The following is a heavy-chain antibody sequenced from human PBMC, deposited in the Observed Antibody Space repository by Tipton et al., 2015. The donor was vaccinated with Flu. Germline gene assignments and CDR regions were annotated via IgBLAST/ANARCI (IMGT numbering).Heavy chain of an antibody. CDR2: ISAYNGNT. J-gene: IGHJ6*02. CDR1: GYTFTSYG. D-gene: IGHD3-10*01. V-gene: IGHV1-18*01. CDR3: ARGVGDFPSWSPGVDL. Sequence: QLVQSGAEVKKPGASVKVSCKASGYTFTSYGISWVRQAPGQGLEWMGWISAYNGNTSYAQKLQGRVTMTTGTSTSTAYMELRSLGSADRAVSYWARGVGDFPSWSPGVDLWARGPSAPVSS.